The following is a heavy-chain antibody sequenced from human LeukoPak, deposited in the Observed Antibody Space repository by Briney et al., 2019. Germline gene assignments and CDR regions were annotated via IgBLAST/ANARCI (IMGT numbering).Heavy chain of an antibody. CDR3: ARVGISGYPPLYYYYMDV. CDR1: GGTISSYY. V-gene: IGHV4-59*13. Sequence: SETLPLTCTVSGGTISSYYWSWMRQPPGKGLEGIGYIYYSGSTNYNPFLKSRVTISVNTSKNQISLKLSSVTAEDPAVYYCARVGISGYPPLYYYYMDVGGKGTTVNVSS. J-gene: IGHJ6*03. D-gene: IGHD5-12*01. CDR2: IYYSGST.